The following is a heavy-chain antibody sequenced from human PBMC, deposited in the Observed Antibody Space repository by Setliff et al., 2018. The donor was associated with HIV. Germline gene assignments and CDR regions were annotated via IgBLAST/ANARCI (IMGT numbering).Heavy chain of an antibody. D-gene: IGHD3-3*01. CDR1: GFSLSNTRMG. V-gene: IGHV2-26*01. CDR3: ARYNFRRGYWDYFDY. CDR2: IFPNDEK. Sequence: SGPTLVNPTETLTLTCTVSGFSLSNTRMGVSWIRQPPGKALEWLAHIFPNDEKSYSASLKSRVTISDDTSKSQVVLTMTNMDPLDTATYFCARYNFRRGYWDYFDYWGQGTQVTVSS. J-gene: IGHJ4*02.